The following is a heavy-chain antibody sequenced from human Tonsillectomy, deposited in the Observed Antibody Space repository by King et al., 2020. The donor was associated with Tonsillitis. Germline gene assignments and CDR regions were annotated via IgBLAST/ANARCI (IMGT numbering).Heavy chain of an antibody. CDR1: GFTFSSFD. Sequence: VQLVESGGGLVQPGGSLRLSCAASGFTFSSFDMHWVRQPIGKGLEWVAAIGSAGETYYPASVKGRFTISRENAQKSVYLQMNSLRAEDTALYYCARETDRRFCTSTSCWGYMDVWGKGTTVTVSS. CDR3: ARETDRRFCTSTSCWGYMDV. CDR2: IGSAGET. J-gene: IGHJ6*03. V-gene: IGHV3-13*01. D-gene: IGHD2-2*01.